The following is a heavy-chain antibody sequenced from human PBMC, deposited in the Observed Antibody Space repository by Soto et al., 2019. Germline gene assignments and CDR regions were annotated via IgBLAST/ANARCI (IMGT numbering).Heavy chain of an antibody. CDR2: IIPLFGTA. CDR3: ARSQDSSGYWNNCFDP. V-gene: IGHV1-69*13. Sequence: ASVKVSCKASGGTFSTYTMTWVRQAPGQGLEWMGGIIPLFGTANYAQKFQGRVTITADESTSTVYMELSSLRSEDTAVYYCARSQDSSGYWNNCFDPWGQGTPGTVS. D-gene: IGHD3-22*01. J-gene: IGHJ5*02. CDR1: GGTFSTYT.